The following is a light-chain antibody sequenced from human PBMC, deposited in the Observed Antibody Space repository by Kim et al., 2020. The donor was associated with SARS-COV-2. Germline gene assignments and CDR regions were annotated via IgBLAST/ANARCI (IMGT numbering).Light chain of an antibody. V-gene: IGKV3-20*01. Sequence: PGERGTLSCRASEIVRDNYLAWYQQKPGQAPRLLIYGASSRSAGIPDRFSGSGSGTDFTLTINRLEPSDSAVYYCQHYGTAPLTFGGGTKV. CDR2: GAS. CDR1: EIVRDNY. CDR3: QHYGTAPLT. J-gene: IGKJ4*01.